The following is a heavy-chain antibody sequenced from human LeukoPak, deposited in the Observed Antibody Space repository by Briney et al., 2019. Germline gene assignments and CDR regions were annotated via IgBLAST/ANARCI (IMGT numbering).Heavy chain of an antibody. CDR3: ARGLRFLEWLSFPEPIDY. J-gene: IGHJ4*02. D-gene: IGHD3-3*01. CDR1: GYTLTSYD. CDR2: MNPNSGNT. V-gene: IGHV1-8*01. Sequence: ASVKVSCKASGYTLTSYDINWVRQATGQGLEWMGWMNPNSGNTGYAQKFQGRVTMTRNTSISTAYMELSSLRSEDTAVYYCARGLRFLEWLSFPEPIDYWGQGTLVTVSS.